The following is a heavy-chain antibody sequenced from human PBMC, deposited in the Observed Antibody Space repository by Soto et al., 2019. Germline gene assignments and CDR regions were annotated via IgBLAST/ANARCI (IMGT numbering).Heavy chain of an antibody. CDR2: IYYSGST. CDR1: GGSISSYY. J-gene: IGHJ4*02. CDR3: ARGSRRFWSGYCTFDY. Sequence: QVQLQESGPGLVKPSETLSLTCTVSGGSISSYYWSWIRQPPGKGLEWIGYIYYSGSTNYNPSLKSRVTISVDTSKNQFSLKLSSVTAADTAVYYCARGSRRFWSGYCTFDYWGQGTLVTVSS. D-gene: IGHD3-3*01. V-gene: IGHV4-59*01.